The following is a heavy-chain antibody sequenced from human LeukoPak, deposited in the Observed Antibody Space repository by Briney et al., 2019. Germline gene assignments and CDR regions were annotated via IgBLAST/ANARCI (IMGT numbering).Heavy chain of an antibody. V-gene: IGHV4-34*01. CDR1: GGSFSGYY. J-gene: IGHJ6*03. CDR2: INHSGST. Sequence: SETLSLTCAVYGGSFSGYYWSWIGKPPGKGLEWSGEINHSGSTNYNPSLKSRVTISVDTSKNQFSLKLSSVTAADTAVYYCAGPPPRSYYYYYYMDVWGKGTTVTVSS. CDR3: AGPPPRSYYYYYYMDV.